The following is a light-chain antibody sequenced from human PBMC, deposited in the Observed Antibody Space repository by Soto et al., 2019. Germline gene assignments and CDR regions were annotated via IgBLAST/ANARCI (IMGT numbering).Light chain of an antibody. Sequence: QSHLTQPASVSGSPGQSITISCTGTSSDVGGYNYVSWYQQHPGKAPKLMIYAVTDRPSGVSSRFSGSKSGNTASLTISGLQAEDEADYYCSSYTSSSTLFGTGTKVTVL. J-gene: IGLJ1*01. CDR3: SSYTSSSTL. V-gene: IGLV2-14*01. CDR2: AVT. CDR1: SSDVGGYNY.